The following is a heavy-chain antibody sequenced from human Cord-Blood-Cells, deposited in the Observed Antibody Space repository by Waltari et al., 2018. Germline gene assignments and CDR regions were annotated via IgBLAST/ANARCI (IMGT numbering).Heavy chain of an antibody. CDR3: ARFWGGRQAARPEYFQH. D-gene: IGHD6-6*01. Sequence: QVQLVQSGAEVKKPGASVKVSCKASGYTFTSYGISWVRQAPGQGLEWMGWISAYNGNTNAAQKLQGRVTMTTDTATSTAYMGLRSLRSDGTAVYYWARFWGGRQAARPEYFQHWGQGTLVTVSS. CDR2: ISAYNGNT. J-gene: IGHJ1*01. CDR1: GYTFTSYG. V-gene: IGHV1-18*04.